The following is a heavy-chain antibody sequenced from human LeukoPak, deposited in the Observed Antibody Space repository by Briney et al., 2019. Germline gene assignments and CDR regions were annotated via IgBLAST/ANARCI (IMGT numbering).Heavy chain of an antibody. CDR3: ARVLGYYYYMDV. Sequence: PSETLSLTCTVSGGSISTGSYYWSWIRQPAGKGLDWIGHIYTSGSTYYNPSLKSRVTISVDTSKNQFSLKLSSVTAADTAVYYCARVLGYYYYMDVWGKGTTVTVSS. CDR2: IYTSGST. V-gene: IGHV4-61*09. CDR1: GGSISTGSYY. J-gene: IGHJ6*03.